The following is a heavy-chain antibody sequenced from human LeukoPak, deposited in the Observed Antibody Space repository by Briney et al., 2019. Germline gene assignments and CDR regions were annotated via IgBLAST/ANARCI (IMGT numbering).Heavy chain of an antibody. D-gene: IGHD4-23*01. J-gene: IGHJ5*02. CDR1: GYTFTNYG. V-gene: IGHV1-18*01. CDR3: ARDGDYGGNSGNNWFDP. CDR2: ISAYNGNT. Sequence: ASVKVSCKASGYTFTNYGIHWVRQAPGQGLEWMGWISAYNGNTNSAQKLQGRVTMTTDTSTSTAYMELRSLRSDDTAVYYCARDGDYGGNSGNNWFDPWGQGTLVTVSS.